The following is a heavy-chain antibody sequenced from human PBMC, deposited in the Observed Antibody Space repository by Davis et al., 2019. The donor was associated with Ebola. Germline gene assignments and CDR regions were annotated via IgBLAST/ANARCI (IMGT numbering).Heavy chain of an antibody. CDR3: ASEFVGSSYDY. V-gene: IGHV4-38-2*01. D-gene: IGHD6-6*01. Sequence: PSETLSLTCAVSGYSISSGYYWGWIRQPPGKGLEWIGSIYHSGSTYYNPSLKSRVTISVDTSKNQFSLKLSSVTAADTAVYYCASEFVGSSYDYWGQGTLVTVSS. J-gene: IGHJ4*02. CDR2: IYHSGST. CDR1: GYSISSGYY.